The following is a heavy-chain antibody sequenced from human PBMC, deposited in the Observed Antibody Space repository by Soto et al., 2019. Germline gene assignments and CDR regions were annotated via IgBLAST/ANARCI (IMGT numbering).Heavy chain of an antibody. Sequence: PGGSLRLSCTASGFTFSSYGMHWVRQAPGKGLEWVAVISYDGSNKYYADSVKGRFTISRDNSKNTLYLQMNSLRAEDTAVYYCAKTYSSSPGPHYWGQGALVTVS. V-gene: IGHV3-30*18. CDR2: ISYDGSNK. J-gene: IGHJ4*02. D-gene: IGHD6-6*01. CDR3: AKTYSSSPGPHY. CDR1: GFTFSSYG.